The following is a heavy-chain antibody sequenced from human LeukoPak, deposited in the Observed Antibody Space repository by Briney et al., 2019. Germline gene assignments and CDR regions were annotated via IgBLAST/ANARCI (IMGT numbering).Heavy chain of an antibody. Sequence: PSETLSLTCTVSGDSISSGDYYWSWIRQPAGKGLEWIGRISSSGSTNYNPSLKSRVTISVDTSKNQFSLKLSSVTAADTAVYFCARGPHSYDSSGAFDIWGQGTMVTVSS. CDR2: ISSSGST. CDR1: GDSISSGDYY. D-gene: IGHD3-22*01. J-gene: IGHJ3*02. V-gene: IGHV4-61*02. CDR3: ARGPHSYDSSGAFDI.